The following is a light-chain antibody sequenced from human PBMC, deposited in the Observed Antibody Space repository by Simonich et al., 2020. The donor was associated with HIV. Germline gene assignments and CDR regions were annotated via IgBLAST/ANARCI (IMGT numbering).Light chain of an antibody. CDR2: TSS. Sequence: EIVLTQSPATLSLSPGERATLSCRASQSVSSYLAWYQPKPGQAPRLLIYTSSYRTTGIPDRFSGSGSGTDFTLTSSRLEPEDFAVYYCQQYGSSPLTFGGGTKVEIK. V-gene: IGKV3-20*01. CDR3: QQYGSSPLT. J-gene: IGKJ4*01. CDR1: QSVSSY.